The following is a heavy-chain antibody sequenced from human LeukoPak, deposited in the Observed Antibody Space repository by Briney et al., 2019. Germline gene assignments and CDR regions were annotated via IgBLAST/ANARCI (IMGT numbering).Heavy chain of an antibody. CDR2: ISSSSSYI. D-gene: IGHD1-26*01. CDR3: ARDQAVSGNYGMDV. J-gene: IGHJ6*02. V-gene: IGHV3-21*01. CDR1: GFTFSSYS. Sequence: GGSLRLSCAASGFTFSSYSMNRVRQAPGKGLEWVSSISSSSSYIYYADSVKGRFTISRDNAKNSLYLQMNSLRAEDTAVYYCARDQAVSGNYGMDVWGQGTTVTVSS.